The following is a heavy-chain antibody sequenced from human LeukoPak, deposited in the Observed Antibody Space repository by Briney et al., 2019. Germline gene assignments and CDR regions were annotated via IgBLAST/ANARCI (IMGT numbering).Heavy chain of an antibody. CDR2: IYTSGST. D-gene: IGHD6-19*01. CDR3: ASEQWLV. Sequence: SETLSLTCTVSGGSISSSSYYWGWIRQPPGKGLEWNGRIYTSGSTNYNPSLKSRVTMSVDTSKNQFSLKLSSVTAADTAVYYCASEQWLVWGQGTLVTVSS. J-gene: IGHJ4*02. CDR1: GGSISSSSYY. V-gene: IGHV4-61*05.